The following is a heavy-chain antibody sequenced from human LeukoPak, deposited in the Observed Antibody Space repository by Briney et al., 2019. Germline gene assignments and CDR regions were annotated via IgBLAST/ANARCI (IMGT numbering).Heavy chain of an antibody. D-gene: IGHD1-1*01. V-gene: IGHV4-59*12. CDR1: GGSISNYY. J-gene: IGHJ6*03. CDR2: IYYTGNT. Sequence: SETLSLTCTVSGGSISNYYWSWIRQSPGKGLEWIGYIYYTGNTNYNPSLESRVIISVDTSKNQFSLKLSSVTAADTAVYYCARDLYNWNDGYYYYYMDVWGKGTTVTVSS. CDR3: ARDLYNWNDGYYYYYMDV.